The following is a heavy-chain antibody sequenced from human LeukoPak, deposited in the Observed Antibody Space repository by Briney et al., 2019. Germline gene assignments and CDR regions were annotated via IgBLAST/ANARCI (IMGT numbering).Heavy chain of an antibody. CDR3: AKEGNDFWTRTPPFLWFDP. CDR2: ISYDGSNK. D-gene: IGHD3-3*01. Sequence: PGRSLRLSCAASGFTFSSYGMHWVRQAPGKGLEWVAVISYDGSNKYYADSVKRRFTISRDNSKNTLYLQMNSLRAEDTAVYYCAKEGNDFWTRTPPFLWFDPWGQGTLVTVSS. CDR1: GFTFSSYG. J-gene: IGHJ5*02. V-gene: IGHV3-30*18.